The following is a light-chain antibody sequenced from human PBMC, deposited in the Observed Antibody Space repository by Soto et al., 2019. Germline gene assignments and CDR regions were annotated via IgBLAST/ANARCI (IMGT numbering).Light chain of an antibody. Sequence: IQMTQTPSSLSASVGDIVTSTCLASQTISTYVNWYQQRPGKAPKVLLFGSSTLQIGVPSRFSGTGYGTDFTLTVSNLQPEDFAVYYCQQYTNWPPWTFGQRSKVDVK. CDR2: GSS. V-gene: IGKV1-39*01. CDR1: QTISTY. CDR3: QQYTNWPPWT. J-gene: IGKJ1*01.